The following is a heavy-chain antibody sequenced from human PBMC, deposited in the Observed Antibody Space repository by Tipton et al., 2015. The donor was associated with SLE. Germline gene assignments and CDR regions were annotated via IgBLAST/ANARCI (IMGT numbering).Heavy chain of an antibody. CDR3: ARDLRRYGDYLYFDY. CDR1: GGSFNGYY. CDR2: ITPSGST. J-gene: IGHJ4*02. V-gene: IGHV4-34*01. D-gene: IGHD4-17*01. Sequence: LRLSCAVYGGSFNGYYWSWIRQPPGKGLEWIGEITPSGSTNCNPSLKSRVTLSVDTSKSQFSLDLTSVTAADTAVYYCARDLRRYGDYLYFDYWGQGTLVTVSS.